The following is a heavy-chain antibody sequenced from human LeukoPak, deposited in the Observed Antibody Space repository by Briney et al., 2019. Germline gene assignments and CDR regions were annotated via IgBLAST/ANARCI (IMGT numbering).Heavy chain of an antibody. CDR1: GFTFRSSA. CDR3: ARDGYGLDTPMVSTNFDY. J-gene: IGHJ4*02. D-gene: IGHD5-18*01. V-gene: IGHV3-30*04. CDR2: TSYDGRKK. Sequence: GGSLRLSCAASGFTFRSSAMHCVRQAPGKGLEWVAVTSYDGRKKYYADSAKGRFTISRDNSKNTLYLQMNSLRPEDTAVYYCARDGYGLDTPMVSTNFDYWGQGTLVTVSS.